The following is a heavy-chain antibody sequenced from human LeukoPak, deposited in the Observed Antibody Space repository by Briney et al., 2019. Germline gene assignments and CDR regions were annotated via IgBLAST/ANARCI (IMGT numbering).Heavy chain of an antibody. D-gene: IGHD2-2*01. Sequence: GGSLRLSCAASGFTFSSYAMNWVRQAPGKGLEWVSAISGSGGGTYYADSVKGRFTISRDNSKNTLYLQMGSLRPEDMAVYYCGRDPNQQGDYYMDVWGKGTTVTISS. CDR3: GRDPNQQGDYYMDV. CDR2: ISGSGGGT. V-gene: IGHV3-23*01. CDR1: GFTFSSYA. J-gene: IGHJ6*03.